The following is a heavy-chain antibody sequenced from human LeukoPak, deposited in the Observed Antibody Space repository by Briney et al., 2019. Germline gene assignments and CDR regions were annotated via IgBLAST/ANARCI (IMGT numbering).Heavy chain of an antibody. Sequence: SETLSLTCTVSGGSISSYYWSWIRQPPGKGLEWIGYIYYSGSTNYNPSLKSRVTISVDTSKNQFSLKLRSVTAADTAVYYCARGALYCSGGSCYRNWFDPWGQGTLVTVSS. D-gene: IGHD2-15*01. CDR3: ARGALYCSGGSCYRNWFDP. CDR1: GGSISSYY. J-gene: IGHJ5*02. V-gene: IGHV4-59*01. CDR2: IYYSGST.